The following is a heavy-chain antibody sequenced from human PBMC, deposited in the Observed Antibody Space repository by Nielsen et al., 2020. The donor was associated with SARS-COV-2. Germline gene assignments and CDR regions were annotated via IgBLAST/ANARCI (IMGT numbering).Heavy chain of an antibody. Sequence: SETMSLTCTVSGGSVSSGSYYWSWIRQPPGKGLEWIGNIYHSGSTYYNPSLKSRVTISVDTSKNQFSLKLSSVTAADTAVYYCASRPVVAGWSAFDIWGQGTMVTVSS. CDR2: IYHSGST. CDR1: GGSVSSGSYY. CDR3: ASRPVVAGWSAFDI. D-gene: IGHD6-19*01. V-gene: IGHV4-39*07. J-gene: IGHJ3*02.